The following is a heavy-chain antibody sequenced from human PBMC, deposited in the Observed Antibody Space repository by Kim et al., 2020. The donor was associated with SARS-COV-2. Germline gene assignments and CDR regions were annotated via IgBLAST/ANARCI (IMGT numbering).Heavy chain of an antibody. Sequence: GGSLRLSCAASGFTFSSYGMHWVRQAPGKGLEWVAVISDDGGDKYSADSVKGRFTAFRDNSKNTMYLQMNSLRTDDTAVYYCAKDRSNGLADYYFDNWGQGTLVTVSS. CDR3: AKDRSNGLADYYFDN. J-gene: IGHJ4*02. CDR2: ISDDGGDK. V-gene: IGHV3-30*18. D-gene: IGHD1-1*01. CDR1: GFTFSSYG.